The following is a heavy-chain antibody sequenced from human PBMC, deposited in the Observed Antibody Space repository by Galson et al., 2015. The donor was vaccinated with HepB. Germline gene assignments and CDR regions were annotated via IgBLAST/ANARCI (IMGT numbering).Heavy chain of an antibody. CDR2: IYWNDVK. J-gene: IGHJ4*02. V-gene: IGHV2-5*01. CDR1: GFSLSTSGVG. D-gene: IGHD3-9*01. Sequence: PALVKPTQTLTLTCTFSGFSLSTSGVGVGWIRQPPGEALEWLVLIYWNDVKQYSPPLKSRVTITKDTSKNQGGPSMTNVDPVDAATYYLAHGPYDLLTGRGYYFDYWGQGTLVTVSA. CDR3: AHGPYDLLTGRGYYFDY.